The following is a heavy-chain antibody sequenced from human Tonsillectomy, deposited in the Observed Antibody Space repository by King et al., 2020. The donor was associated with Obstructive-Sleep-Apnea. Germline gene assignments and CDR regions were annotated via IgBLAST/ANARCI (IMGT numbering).Heavy chain of an antibody. CDR2: IYYSGST. V-gene: IGHV4-59*01. CDR3: ARGGYFDY. J-gene: IGHJ4*02. CDR1: GGSISYYY. Sequence: QLQESGPGLVKPSETLSLTCTVSGGSISYYYWSWIRQPPGKGLEWIGYIYYSGSTNYNPSLKSRVTISVDTSKNQFSLKLSPVTAADTAVYYCARGGYFDYWGQGTLVTVSS.